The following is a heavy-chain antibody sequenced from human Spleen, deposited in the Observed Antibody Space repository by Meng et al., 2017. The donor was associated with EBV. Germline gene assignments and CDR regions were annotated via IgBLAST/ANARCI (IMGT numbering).Heavy chain of an antibody. V-gene: IGHV2-5*02. CDR1: GFSLSTRGVG. D-gene: IGHD6-6*01. Sequence: QITLNESGPTLVKPTQTLTLTCTFSGFSLSTRGVGVGWIRQPPGKALEWLALIYWDDDKRYNPSLKSRLTITKDTSKNQVVLTMANVDPVDAATYYCAHIIAARPFNYWGQGTLVTVSS. CDR3: AHIIAARPFNY. J-gene: IGHJ4*02. CDR2: IYWDDDK.